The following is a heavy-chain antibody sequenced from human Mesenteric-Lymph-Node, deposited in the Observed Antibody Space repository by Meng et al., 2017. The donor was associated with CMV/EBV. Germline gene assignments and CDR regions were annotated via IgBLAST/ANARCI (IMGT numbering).Heavy chain of an antibody. D-gene: IGHD7-27*01. CDR2: ISSSSSYI. J-gene: IGHJ4*02. V-gene: IGHV3-21*01. CDR1: GFTFSSYS. CDR3: AREYWGPEY. Sequence: GGSLRLSCAASGFTFSSYSMNWVRQAPGKGLEWVSSISSSSSYIYYADSVKGRFTISRDNPKNSLYLQIKSLRVEDTAVYYCAREYWGPEYWGQGTLVTVSS.